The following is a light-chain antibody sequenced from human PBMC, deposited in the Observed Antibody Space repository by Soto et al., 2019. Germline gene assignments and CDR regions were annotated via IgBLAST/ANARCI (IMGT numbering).Light chain of an antibody. Sequence: IVLTQPPATLSASPGERATLSCRASQSVRSNLAWYQQKPGQAPRLLIYGASTRATGIPARFSGSGSGTEFTLSIGSLQSEDFAVYYCQQYNDWPPTFGQGTKVDIK. CDR3: QQYNDWPPT. J-gene: IGKJ1*01. V-gene: IGKV3-15*01. CDR1: QSVRSN. CDR2: GAS.